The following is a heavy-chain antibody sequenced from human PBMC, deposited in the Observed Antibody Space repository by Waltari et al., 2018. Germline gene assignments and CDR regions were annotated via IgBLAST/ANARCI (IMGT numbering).Heavy chain of an antibody. J-gene: IGHJ5*02. V-gene: IGHV4-34*01. D-gene: IGHD3-3*01. Sequence: QVQLQQWGAGLLKPSETLSLTCAVYGGSFSGYYWSWIRQPPGQGLEWIGEINHSGSTNYNPSLKSRVTISVDTSKNQFSLKLSSVTAADTAVYYCARGPKSVGRVVIIRVWFDPWGQGTLVTVSS. CDR1: GGSFSGYY. CDR2: INHSGST. CDR3: ARGPKSVGRVVIIRVWFDP.